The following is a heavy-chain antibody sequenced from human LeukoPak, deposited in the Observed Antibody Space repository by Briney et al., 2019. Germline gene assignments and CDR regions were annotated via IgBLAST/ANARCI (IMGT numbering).Heavy chain of an antibody. Sequence: PSQTLSLTCTVSGGSISSGDYYWSWIRQPPGKGLEWIGYIYYSGSTYYNPSLKSRVTISVDTSKNQFSLKLSSVTAADTAVYYCAREDYYDSSGYSRLYYFDYWGQGTLVTVSS. CDR1: GGSISSGDYY. D-gene: IGHD3-22*01. V-gene: IGHV4-30-4*01. J-gene: IGHJ4*02. CDR3: AREDYYDSSGYSRLYYFDY. CDR2: IYYSGST.